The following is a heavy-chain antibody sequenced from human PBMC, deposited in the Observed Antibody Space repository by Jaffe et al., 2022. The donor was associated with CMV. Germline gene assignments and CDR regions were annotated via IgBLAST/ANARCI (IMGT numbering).Heavy chain of an antibody. D-gene: IGHD5-12*01. CDR3: ARSRDGYNGRAFDI. Sequence: QVQLQESGPGLVKPSETLSLTCTVSGGSISSYYWSWIRQPPGKGLEWIGYIYYSGSTNYNPSLKSRVTISVDTSKNQFSLKLSSVTAADTAVYYCARSRDGYNGRAFDIWGQGTMVTVSS. CDR1: GGSISSYY. CDR2: IYYSGST. J-gene: IGHJ3*02. V-gene: IGHV4-59*01.